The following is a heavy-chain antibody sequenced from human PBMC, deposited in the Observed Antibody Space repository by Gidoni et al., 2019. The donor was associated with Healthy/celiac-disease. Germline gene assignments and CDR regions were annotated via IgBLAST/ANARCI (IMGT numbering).Heavy chain of an antibody. D-gene: IGHD3-22*01. Sequence: LVKPGGSLRLSCAASGFTFRSYRMNWVRQAPGKGLEWVSSISSSSSYIYYADSVKGRFTISRDNAKNSLYLQMNSLRAEDTAVYYCARDGGGYYDSSGYSPFDYWGQGTLVTVSS. J-gene: IGHJ4*02. CDR1: GFTFRSYR. CDR3: ARDGGGYYDSSGYSPFDY. CDR2: ISSSSSYI. V-gene: IGHV3-21*01.